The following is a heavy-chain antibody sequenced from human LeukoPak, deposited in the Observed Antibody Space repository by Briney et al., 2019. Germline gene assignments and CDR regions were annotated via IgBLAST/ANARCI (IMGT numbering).Heavy chain of an antibody. Sequence: PSETLSLTCAVYGGSFSGYYWSWIRQPPGKGLEWIGEINHSGSTNYNPSLKSRVTISVDTSKNQFSLKLSSVTAADTAVYYCAREVAATHGYWGQGTLVTVSS. CDR2: INHSGST. CDR3: AREVAATHGY. J-gene: IGHJ4*02. D-gene: IGHD2-15*01. CDR1: GGSFSGYY. V-gene: IGHV4-34*01.